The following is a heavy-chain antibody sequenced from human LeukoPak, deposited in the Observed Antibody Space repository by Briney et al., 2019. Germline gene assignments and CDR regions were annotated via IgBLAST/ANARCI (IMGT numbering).Heavy chain of an antibody. CDR3: ATRYVGEMATIRSDY. J-gene: IGHJ4*02. CDR1: GFTFSSYA. CDR2: ISGSGGST. V-gene: IGHV3-23*01. D-gene: IGHD5-24*01. Sequence: GGSLGLSCAASGFTFSSYAMSWVRQAPGKGLEWVSAISGSGGSTYYADSVKGRFTISRDNSKNTLYLQMNSLRAEDTAVFYCATRYVGEMATIRSDYWGQGTLVTVSS.